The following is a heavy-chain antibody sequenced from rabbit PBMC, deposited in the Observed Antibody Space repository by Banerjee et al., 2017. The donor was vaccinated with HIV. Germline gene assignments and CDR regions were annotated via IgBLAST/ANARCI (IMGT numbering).Heavy chain of an antibody. CDR1: GFSFSSGYD. D-gene: IGHD8-1*01. Sequence: QSLEESGGDLVKPGASLTLTCTASGFSFSSGYDIIWVRQAPGKGLEWIGCIYTGSGHTYYASWAKGRFTISKTSSTTVTLQMTSLTAADTATYFCARDPSYAGSSYPINLWGQGTLSPS. V-gene: IGHV1S40*01. CDR3: ARDPSYAGSSYPINL. CDR2: IYTGSGHT. J-gene: IGHJ4*01.